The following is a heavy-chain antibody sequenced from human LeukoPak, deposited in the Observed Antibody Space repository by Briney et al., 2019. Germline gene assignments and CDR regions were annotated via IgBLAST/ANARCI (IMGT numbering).Heavy chain of an antibody. J-gene: IGHJ4*02. D-gene: IGHD2-15*01. Sequence: PGRSLRLSCAASGFTFSSYAMSWVRQAPGKGLEWVSAISGSGGSTYYADSVKGRFTISRDNSKNTLYLLMNSLRAEDTAVYYCAKWGYCSGGSCFSAYYFDYWGQGTLVTVSS. CDR2: ISGSGGST. CDR1: GFTFSSYA. CDR3: AKWGYCSGGSCFSAYYFDY. V-gene: IGHV3-23*01.